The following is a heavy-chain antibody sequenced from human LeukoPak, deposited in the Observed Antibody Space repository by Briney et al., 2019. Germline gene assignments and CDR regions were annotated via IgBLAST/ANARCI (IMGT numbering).Heavy chain of an antibody. CDR2: ITTDETT. V-gene: IGHV3-74*01. CDR3: ATTPGYCSSTTCFEYFQH. CDR1: GFPFSVSW. J-gene: IGHJ1*01. Sequence: GGSLRLSCAASGFPFSVSWMHWFRQVPGKGLMWVSRITTDETTTYADSVKGRFTISRDNAKNTLYLQMNSLRAEDTAVYYCATTPGYCSSTTCFEYFQHWGQGTLVTVSS. D-gene: IGHD2-2*03.